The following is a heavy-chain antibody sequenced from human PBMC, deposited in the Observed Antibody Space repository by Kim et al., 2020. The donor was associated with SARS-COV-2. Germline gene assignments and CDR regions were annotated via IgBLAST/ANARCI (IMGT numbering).Heavy chain of an antibody. CDR2: IYSGGSST. CDR1: GFTFSSYA. Sequence: GGSLRLSCAASGFTFSSYAMSWVRQAPGKGLEWVSVIYSGGSSTYYADSVKGRFTISRDNSKNTLYLQMNSLRAEDTAVYYCAKSDNYRIWTNWFDPWGQGTLVTVSS. V-gene: IGHV3-23*03. D-gene: IGHD3-3*01. J-gene: IGHJ5*02. CDR3: AKSDNYRIWTNWFDP.